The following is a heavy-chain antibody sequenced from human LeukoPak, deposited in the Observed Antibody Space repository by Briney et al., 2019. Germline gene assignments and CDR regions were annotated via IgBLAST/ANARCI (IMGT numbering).Heavy chain of an antibody. V-gene: IGHV1-2*02. D-gene: IGHD2-15*01. Sequence: ASVKVSCKASGYTFTGYYMHWVRQAPGQGLEWMGWINPNSGGTNYAQKFQGRVTMTRDTSISTAYMELSRLRSDDTAVYYCASNALHCSGGSSYSIYFDYWGQGTLVTVSS. CDR2: INPNSGGT. CDR1: GYTFTGYY. J-gene: IGHJ4*02. CDR3: ASNALHCSGGSSYSIYFDY.